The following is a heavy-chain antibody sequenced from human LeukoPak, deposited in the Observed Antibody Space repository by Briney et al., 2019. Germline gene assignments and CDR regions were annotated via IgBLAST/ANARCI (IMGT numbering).Heavy chain of an antibody. CDR2: INSDGSSI. Sequence: GGSLRLSCAASGFTFSSHWMHWVRQVPGKGLVWFSRINSDGSSISYADSVKGRFTISRDNAKNTLYLQMNSLRVEDTAVYHCASDTVDTAVGIDYWGQGTLVTVSS. CDR1: GFTFSSHW. CDR3: ASDTVDTAVGIDY. V-gene: IGHV3-74*01. D-gene: IGHD5-18*01. J-gene: IGHJ4*02.